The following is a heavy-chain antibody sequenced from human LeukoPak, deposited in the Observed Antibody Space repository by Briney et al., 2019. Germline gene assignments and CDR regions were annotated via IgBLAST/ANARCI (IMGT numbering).Heavy chain of an antibody. Sequence: GASVTVSCKASGGTFSSYAISWVRQAPGQGLEWMGGIIPIFGTANYAQKFQGRVTITTDESTSTAYMELSSLRSEDTAVYYCARGAGYCTNGVCQFDYWGQGTLVTVSS. J-gene: IGHJ4*02. CDR2: IIPIFGTA. CDR1: GGTFSSYA. V-gene: IGHV1-69*05. CDR3: ARGAGYCTNGVCQFDY. D-gene: IGHD2-8*01.